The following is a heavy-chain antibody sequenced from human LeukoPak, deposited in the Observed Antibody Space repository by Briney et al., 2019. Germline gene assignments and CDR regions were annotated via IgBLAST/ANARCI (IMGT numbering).Heavy chain of an antibody. D-gene: IGHD6-13*01. CDR2: IYYSGST. CDR3: ARHLLQPQDVIASAGTGWFDP. V-gene: IGHV4-59*08. CDR1: GGSISSYY. Sequence: SETLSLTCTVSGGSISSYYWSWIRQPPGKGLEWIGYIYYSGSTNYNPSLKSRVTISVDTSKNQFSLKLSSVTAADTAVYYCARHLLQPQDVIASAGTGWFDPWGQGTLVTVSS. J-gene: IGHJ5*02.